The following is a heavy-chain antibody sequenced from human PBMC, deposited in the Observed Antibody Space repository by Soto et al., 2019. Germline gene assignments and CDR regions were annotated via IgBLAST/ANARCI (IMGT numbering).Heavy chain of an antibody. Sequence: EVQLVESGGGLVQPGGSLRLSCAVSGFTFSGYWMHWVRQAPGKGLVWVSRINSDGSTTSYADSVKGRFTISRDNAKNTLYLKMDSLRAEDTAVYLCGSAKIGDYFQVYWGQGTLVTVSS. CDR1: GFTFSGYW. CDR2: INSDGSTT. J-gene: IGHJ4*02. D-gene: IGHD4-17*01. CDR3: GSAKIGDYFQVY. V-gene: IGHV3-74*01.